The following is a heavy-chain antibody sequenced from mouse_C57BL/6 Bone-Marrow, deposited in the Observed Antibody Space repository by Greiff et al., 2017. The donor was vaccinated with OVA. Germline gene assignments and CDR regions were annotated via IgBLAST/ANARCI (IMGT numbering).Heavy chain of an antibody. V-gene: IGHV1-52*01. CDR2: IDPSDSET. CDR3: ATVVAYYFDY. D-gene: IGHD1-1*01. CDR1: GYTFTRYW. Sequence: QVQLQQPGAELVRPGSSVKLSCKASGYTFTRYWMHWVKQRPIQGLEWIGNIDPSDSETHYNQKFKDKATLTVDKSSSTAYMQLSSLTSEDSAVYYCATVVAYYFDYWGQGTTLTVSS. J-gene: IGHJ2*01.